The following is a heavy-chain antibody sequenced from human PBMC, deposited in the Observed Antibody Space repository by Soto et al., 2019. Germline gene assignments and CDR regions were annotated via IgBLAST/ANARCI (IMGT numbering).Heavy chain of an antibody. V-gene: IGHV1-3*01. Sequence: QVQLVQSGAEVKKPGASVKVSCKASGYTFTSYAMHWVRQAPGQRLEWMGWINAGNGNTKYSQKFQGRVTNTRDTSASTAYMELSSLRSEDTAVYYCASPYSTDFWSGYREYYYYGMDVWGQGTTVTVSS. D-gene: IGHD3-3*01. CDR1: GYTFTSYA. CDR3: ASPYSTDFWSGYREYYYYGMDV. CDR2: INAGNGNT. J-gene: IGHJ6*02.